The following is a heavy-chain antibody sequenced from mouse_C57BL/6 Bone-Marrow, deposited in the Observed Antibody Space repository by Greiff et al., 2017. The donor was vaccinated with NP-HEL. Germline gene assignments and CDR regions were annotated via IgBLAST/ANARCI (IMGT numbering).Heavy chain of an antibody. D-gene: IGHD1-1*01. J-gene: IGHJ4*01. V-gene: IGHV1-61*01. CDR1: GYTFTSYW. Sequence: VQLQQPGAELVRPGSSVKLSCTASGYTFTSYWMDWVKQRPGQGLEWIGNIYPSDSETHYNQKFKDKATLTVDKSSSTAYLQISRLTSEDSAVYLCASTVSSGSSYYYYAMDYWGQGTSVPVSS. CDR3: ASTVSSGSSYYYYAMDY. CDR2: IYPSDSET.